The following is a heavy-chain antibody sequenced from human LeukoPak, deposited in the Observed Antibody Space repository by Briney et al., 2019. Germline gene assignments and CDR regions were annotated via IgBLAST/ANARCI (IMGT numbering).Heavy chain of an antibody. Sequence: GGSLRLSCAASGFTFSSYAMSWVRQAPGKGLEWVSAISGSGGSTYYADSVKGRFTISRDNSKNTLYLQMNSLRAEDTAVYYCAKDGRYFDWLQLPYFDYWGQGTLVTVSS. CDR1: GFTFSSYA. J-gene: IGHJ4*02. D-gene: IGHD3-9*01. CDR2: ISGSGGST. CDR3: AKDGRYFDWLQLPYFDY. V-gene: IGHV3-23*01.